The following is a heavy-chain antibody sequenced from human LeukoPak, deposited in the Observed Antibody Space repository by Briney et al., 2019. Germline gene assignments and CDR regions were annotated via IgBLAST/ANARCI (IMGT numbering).Heavy chain of an antibody. CDR2: IKQDGSEK. V-gene: IGHV3-7*01. D-gene: IGHD6-19*01. J-gene: IGHJ4*02. CDR1: GFTFSSYW. CDR3: ARSRIAVVTYFDY. Sequence: GGSLRLSCAASGFTFSSYWMSWVRQAPGKGLEWVANIKQDGSEKYYVDSVKGRFTISRDNAKNSLYLQMNSLRAEDTAVYYCARSRIAVVTYFDYWGQGTLVTVSS.